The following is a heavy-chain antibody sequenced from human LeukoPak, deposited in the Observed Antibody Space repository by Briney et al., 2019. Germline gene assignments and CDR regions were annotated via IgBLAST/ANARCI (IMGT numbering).Heavy chain of an antibody. J-gene: IGHJ5*01. CDR1: GFTFSSYA. CDR2: ISGSGDST. V-gene: IGHV3-23*01. D-gene: IGHD3-10*01. Sequence: GGSLRLSCAASGFTFSSYAMNWVRQAPGKGLEWVSVISGSGDSTYYADSVKGRFTISRDNSKNTVYLQMNSLRADDTAVYYCAKDPRFGELWFDYWGQGTLVTVSS. CDR3: AKDPRFGELWFDY.